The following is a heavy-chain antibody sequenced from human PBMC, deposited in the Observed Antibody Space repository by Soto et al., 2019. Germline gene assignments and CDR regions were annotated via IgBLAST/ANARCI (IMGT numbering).Heavy chain of an antibody. CDR3: AKESGLNWFDP. V-gene: IGHV3-11*01. Sequence: PGVSLRLSCAASGLSFSDYYMAWFRQAPGKGLEWVSYISGTGSATYYADSVKGRFTVSRDNAKNSLYLHMNSLRVEDTAVYYCAKESGLNWFDPWGQGTLVTVS. CDR1: GLSFSDYY. J-gene: IGHJ5*02. D-gene: IGHD3-16*01. CDR2: ISGTGSAT.